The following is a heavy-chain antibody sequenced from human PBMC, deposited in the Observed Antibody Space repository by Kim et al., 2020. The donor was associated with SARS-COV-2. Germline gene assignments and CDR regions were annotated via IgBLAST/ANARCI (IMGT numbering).Heavy chain of an antibody. V-gene: IGHV1-69*06. CDR2: IIPIFGTA. CDR1: GGTFSSYA. Sequence: SVKVSCKASGGTFSSYAISWVRQAPGQGLEWMVGIIPIFGTANYAQKFQGRVTITADKSTSTAYMELSSLRSEDTAVYYCAKGSYYYDSSGYYYVFSYWGQGTLVTVSS. D-gene: IGHD3-22*01. J-gene: IGHJ4*02. CDR3: AKGSYYYDSSGYYYVFSY.